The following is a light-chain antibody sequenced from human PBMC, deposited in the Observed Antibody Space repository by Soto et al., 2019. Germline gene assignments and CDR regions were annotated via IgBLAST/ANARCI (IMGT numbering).Light chain of an antibody. CDR3: SSFTGFSTV. Sequence: QSVLTQPPSAPGSPGQSVTISCTGTSSDIGASNFVSWYQQHPGKAPKLVIYEVTKRPSRVPDRFSGSKFGNTASLTVSGLQTEDEADYYCSSFTGFSTVFGSGTKVTVL. V-gene: IGLV2-8*01. J-gene: IGLJ1*01. CDR1: SSDIGASNF. CDR2: EVT.